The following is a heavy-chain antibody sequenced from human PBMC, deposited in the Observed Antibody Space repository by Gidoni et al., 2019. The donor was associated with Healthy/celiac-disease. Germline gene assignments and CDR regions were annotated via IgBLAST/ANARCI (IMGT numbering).Heavy chain of an antibody. CDR2: IYSGGST. CDR1: GFTVSRNY. V-gene: IGHV3-53*01. J-gene: IGHJ4*02. CDR3: ARDSPEGPADY. Sequence: EVQLVESGGGLIQPGGSLRLSCAASGFTVSRNYRSWVRQAPGKGREGVSVIYSGGSTYYAESVKGRFTISRDNSKNTLYLQMNSLRAEDTAVYYCARDSPEGPADYWGQGTLVTVSS.